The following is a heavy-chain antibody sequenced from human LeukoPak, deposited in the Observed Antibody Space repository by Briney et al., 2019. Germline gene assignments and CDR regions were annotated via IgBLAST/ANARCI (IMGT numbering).Heavy chain of an antibody. CDR1: GFTFSTYW. J-gene: IGHJ4*02. CDR2: IKGDGSST. V-gene: IGHV3-74*01. D-gene: IGHD4-17*01. CDR3: VGDPDYGGYSRFDY. Sequence: GGSLRLSCAASGFTFSTYWMHWVRQAPGKGIVWVSRIKGDGSSTSYADSVKGRFTISRDNDKNTLYLQMNSLRGEDTAVYYCVGDPDYGGYSRFDYWGQGTLVAVSS.